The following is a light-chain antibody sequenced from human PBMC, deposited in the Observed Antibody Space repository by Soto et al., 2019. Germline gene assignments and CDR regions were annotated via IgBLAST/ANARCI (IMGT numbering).Light chain of an antibody. V-gene: IGKV3-20*01. CDR1: QSVSSSY. J-gene: IGKJ1*01. CDR3: QQYGSSRWT. Sequence: IVFTQSPGTLSLSPGERATLSCRASQSVSSSYLAWYQQKPGQAPRLLIYGASSRATGIPDRFSGSGSGTDFTLTISRLEPEDFAVYYCQQYGSSRWTLGQGTKVDIK. CDR2: GAS.